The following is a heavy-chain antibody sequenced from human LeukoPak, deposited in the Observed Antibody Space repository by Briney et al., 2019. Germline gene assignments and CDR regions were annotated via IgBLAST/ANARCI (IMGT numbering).Heavy chain of an antibody. V-gene: IGHV3-23*01. Sequence: GGSLRLSCAASGFTFSSYAMSWVRQAPGKGLEWVSAISGSGGNTYYADSVKGRFTISRDNSKNTLYLQMNSLRPEDTAVYYCAEVPTSYYFDYWGQGTLVTVSS. CDR3: AEVPTSYYFDY. CDR2: ISGSGGNT. CDR1: GFTFSSYA. J-gene: IGHJ4*02.